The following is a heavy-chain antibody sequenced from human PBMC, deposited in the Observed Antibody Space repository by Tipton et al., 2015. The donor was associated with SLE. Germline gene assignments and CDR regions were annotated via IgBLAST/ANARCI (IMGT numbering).Heavy chain of an antibody. J-gene: IGHJ4*02. Sequence: SLRLSCATSGFTFSNYGMHWVRQAPGKGLEWVAFIRYDGSNEFYVDSVKGRFTIFRDNSKNTLYLQMNSLRAEDTAVYYCAKGGYYFDYWGQGTLVTVSS. D-gene: IGHD1-26*01. CDR3: AKGGYYFDY. CDR1: GFTFSNYG. V-gene: IGHV3-30*02. CDR2: IRYDGSNE.